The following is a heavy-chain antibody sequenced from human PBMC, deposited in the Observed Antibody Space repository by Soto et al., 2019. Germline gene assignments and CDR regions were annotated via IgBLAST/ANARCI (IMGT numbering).Heavy chain of an antibody. CDR2: IFHSGRT. CDR3: ARLSYCFTDGCIFDS. Sequence: SETLSLTCTVSGGSMSNRYYYWSWVRQNPGQGLEWIGRIFHSGRTYYNPSLKSRVSISVDTSKNQFSLNLNSVTAADTAVYYCARLSYCFTDGCIFDSWGQGILVTVSS. V-gene: IGHV4-30-4*08. J-gene: IGHJ4*02. D-gene: IGHD2-8*02. CDR1: GGSMSNRYYY.